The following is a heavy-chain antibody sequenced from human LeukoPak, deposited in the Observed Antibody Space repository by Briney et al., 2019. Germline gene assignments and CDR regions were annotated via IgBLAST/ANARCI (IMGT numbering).Heavy chain of an antibody. D-gene: IGHD6-6*01. Sequence: GGSLRLSCAASGFTFDDYAMHWVRQAPGKGLEWVSGISWNSGSIGYADSVKGRFTISRDNSKNTLYLQMNSLRAEDTAVYFCAKTGEGYSSSPPVGYWGQGTLVTVSS. CDR1: GFTFDDYA. V-gene: IGHV3-9*01. CDR3: AKTGEGYSSSPPVGY. CDR2: ISWNSGSI. J-gene: IGHJ4*02.